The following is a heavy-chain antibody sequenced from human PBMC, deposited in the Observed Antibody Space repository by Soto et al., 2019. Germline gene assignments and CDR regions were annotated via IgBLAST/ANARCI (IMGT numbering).Heavy chain of an antibody. V-gene: IGHV3-21*01. CDR2: ISSSSSYI. Sequence: EVQLVESGGGLVKPGGSLRLSCAASGFTFSSYSMNWVRQAPGKGLEWVSSISSSSSYIYYADSVKGRFTISRDNAKNFLYLQMNSLRAEDTAVYYCARDKYSSSWQGYYYYGMDVWGQGTTVTVSS. D-gene: IGHD6-13*01. J-gene: IGHJ6*02. CDR1: GFTFSSYS. CDR3: ARDKYSSSWQGYYYYGMDV.